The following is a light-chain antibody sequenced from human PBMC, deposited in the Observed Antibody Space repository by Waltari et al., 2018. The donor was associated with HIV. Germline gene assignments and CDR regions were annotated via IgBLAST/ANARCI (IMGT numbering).Light chain of an antibody. CDR2: NTD. J-gene: IGLJ3*02. V-gene: IGLV8-61*01. CDR3: LLYMASGRV. Sequence: QTVVTQEPSFSVSPGGTITLTCGLSSGSVSSAYYPSWYQQTTGQPPRTPIFNTDTPSSGVPDRFSGSIFGNRAALSVTGAQSEDESDYYCLLYMASGRVFGGGTRLTVL. CDR1: SGSVSSAYY.